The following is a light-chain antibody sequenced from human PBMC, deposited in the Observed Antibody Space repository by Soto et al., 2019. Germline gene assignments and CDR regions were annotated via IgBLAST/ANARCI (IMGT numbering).Light chain of an antibody. J-gene: IGKJ1*01. CDR2: GAS. CDR3: QQRNNWQS. V-gene: IGKV3D-20*02. CDR1: QSVSSSY. Sequence: EIVLTQSPGTLSLSPGERATLSCRASQSVSSSYLAWYQQKPGQAPRLLIYGASSRATGIPDRFSGSGSGTDFTLTISRLEPEDFAVYYCQQRNNWQSFGQGTKVDIK.